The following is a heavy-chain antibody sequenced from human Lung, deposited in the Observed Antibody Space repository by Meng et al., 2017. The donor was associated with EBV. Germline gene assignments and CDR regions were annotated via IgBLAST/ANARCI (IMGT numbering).Heavy chain of an antibody. CDR1: GGTFRSDA. J-gene: IGHJ4*02. Sequence: QVQVVQSGAEGKKPGSPVKVSCRTSGGTFRSDAVSWVRQAPGQGLEWMGGLIPMSDAPHYAQKFQGRVTMTADESTSTHYMDLTGLRSDDTAVYYCASESGRGFTPDYWGQGTLVTVSS. CDR3: ASESGRGFTPDY. CDR2: LIPMSDAP. D-gene: IGHD3-10*01. V-gene: IGHV1-69*01.